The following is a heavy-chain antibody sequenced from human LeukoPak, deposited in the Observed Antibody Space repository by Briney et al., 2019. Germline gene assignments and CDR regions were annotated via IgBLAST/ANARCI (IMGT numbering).Heavy chain of an antibody. Sequence: PGGSLRLSCAASGFTVSSNYMSWVRQAPGKGLEWVANIKQDGSEKYYVDSVKGRFTISRDNAKNSLYLQMNSLRAEDTAVYYCARDTGRYCSGGSCPDAFDIWGQGTMVTVSS. V-gene: IGHV3-7*01. CDR1: GFTVSSNY. CDR3: ARDTGRYCSGGSCPDAFDI. J-gene: IGHJ3*02. D-gene: IGHD2-15*01. CDR2: IKQDGSEK.